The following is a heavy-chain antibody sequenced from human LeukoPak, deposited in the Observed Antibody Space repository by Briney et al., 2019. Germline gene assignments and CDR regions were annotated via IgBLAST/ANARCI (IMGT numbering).Heavy chain of an antibody. V-gene: IGHV5-51*01. CDR2: IYPADSDT. Sequence: GESLKISCKGSGYISTTYWVAWVRQMPGKGLEWMGIIYPADSDTRYSPSFQGQVTISADKSINTAYLQWSSLRASDSAMYYCARKTLASAGPIDSWGQGTLVTVSS. CDR3: ARKTLASAGPIDS. CDR1: GYISTTYW. D-gene: IGHD6-13*01. J-gene: IGHJ4*02.